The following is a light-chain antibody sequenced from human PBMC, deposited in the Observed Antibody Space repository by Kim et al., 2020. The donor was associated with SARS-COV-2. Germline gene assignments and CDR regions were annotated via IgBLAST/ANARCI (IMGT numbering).Light chain of an antibody. CDR2: GAS. V-gene: IGKV3-20*01. Sequence: LSPGERAPRSCRASQSVSSSYLAWYQQKPGQAPRLLIYGASSRATGIPDRFSGSGSGTDFTLTISRLEPEDFAVYYCQQYGSFPWTFGQGTKLEIK. CDR1: QSVSSSY. J-gene: IGKJ2*02. CDR3: QQYGSFPWT.